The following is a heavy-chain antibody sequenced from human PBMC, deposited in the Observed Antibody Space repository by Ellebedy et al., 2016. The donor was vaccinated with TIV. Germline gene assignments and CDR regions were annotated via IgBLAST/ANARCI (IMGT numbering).Heavy chain of an antibody. CDR1: EYSFSNYW. Sequence: GESLKISCKGFEYSFSNYWIGWVRQLPGKGLEWLGIIYPGDSDTRYSPTFQGHITISADKSFTTAYLHWSSLKASDTAIYYCARVLLRGSRLSDAFDLWGPGTRVTVSS. CDR2: IYPGDSDT. V-gene: IGHV5-51*01. J-gene: IGHJ3*01. CDR3: ARVLLRGSRLSDAFDL. D-gene: IGHD3-10*01.